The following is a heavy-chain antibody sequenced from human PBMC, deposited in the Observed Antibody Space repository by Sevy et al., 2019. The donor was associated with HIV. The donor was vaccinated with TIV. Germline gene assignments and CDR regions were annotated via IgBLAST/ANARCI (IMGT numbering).Heavy chain of an antibody. CDR1: GGSMSSYY. J-gene: IGHJ4*02. V-gene: IGHV4-59*01. Sequence: SETLSLTCTVSGGSMSSYYWSWIRQPPGKGLEWIGYIYYIGSTNYNPSLKSRVTISVDTSKNPFSLKLSSVTAADTAVYYCARVRQQLVGSLDYWGQGTLVTVSS. CDR3: ARVRQQLVGSLDY. D-gene: IGHD6-13*01. CDR2: IYYIGST.